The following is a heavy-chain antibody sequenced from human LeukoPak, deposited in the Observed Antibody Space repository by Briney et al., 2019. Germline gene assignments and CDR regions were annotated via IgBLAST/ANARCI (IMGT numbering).Heavy chain of an antibody. V-gene: IGHV3-64*04. CDR3: AKAVDRSGPYAC. CDR1: GFTLSNYV. CDR2: ISINGGST. J-gene: IGHJ4*02. Sequence: GGSLRLSCSASGFTLSNYVVHWVRQAPGKGLEYVSGISINGGSTYYADSVKGRFTISRDNSKNTLYLQMNSLRAEDTAVYYCAKAVDRSGPYACRGQGTLVTVSS.